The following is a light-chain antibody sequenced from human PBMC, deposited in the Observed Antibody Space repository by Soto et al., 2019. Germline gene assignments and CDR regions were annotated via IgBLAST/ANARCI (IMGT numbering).Light chain of an antibody. V-gene: IGKV1-5*01. CDR1: QSISSW. Sequence: PSTLSPSVGNRVNINCRASQSISSWLAWYQQKPGKAPKLLIYDASSLESGVPSRFSGSGSGTEFTLTISSLQPDDFATYYCQQYNTYSWTFGQGTKVDIK. CDR3: QQYNTYSWT. CDR2: DAS. J-gene: IGKJ1*01.